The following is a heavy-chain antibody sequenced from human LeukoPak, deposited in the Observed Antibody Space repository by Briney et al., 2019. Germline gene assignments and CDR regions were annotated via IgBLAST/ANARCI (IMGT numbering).Heavy chain of an antibody. D-gene: IGHD6-13*01. J-gene: IGHJ5*02. V-gene: IGHV1-2*02. CDR1: GYTFTGYY. CDR3: AREYSSSGWFDP. CDR2: INPNSGGT. Sequence: ASVKVSCKASGYTFTGYYMHWVRQAPGQGLEWMVWINPNSGGTNYAQKFQGRVTMTRDTSISTAYMELSRLRSDDTAVYYCAREYSSSGWFDPWGEGSLVTVSS.